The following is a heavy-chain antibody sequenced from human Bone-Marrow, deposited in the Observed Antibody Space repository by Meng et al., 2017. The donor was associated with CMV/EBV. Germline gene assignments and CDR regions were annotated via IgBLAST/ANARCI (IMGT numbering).Heavy chain of an antibody. CDR3: ARDRGYCSSTSCLGWAFDI. D-gene: IGHD2-2*01. CDR2: IYYSGST. Sequence: SETLSLTCTVSGGSISSSTYYWGWIRQPPGKGLEWIGSIYYSGSTSYNPSLKSRVTISVDTSKNQFSLKLSSVTAADTAVYYCARDRGYCSSTSCLGWAFDIWGQGTMVTVSS. J-gene: IGHJ3*02. CDR1: GGSISSSTYY. V-gene: IGHV4-39*07.